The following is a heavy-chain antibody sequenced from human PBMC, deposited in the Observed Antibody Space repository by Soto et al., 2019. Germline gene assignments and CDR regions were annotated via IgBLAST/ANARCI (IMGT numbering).Heavy chain of an antibody. CDR3: ARVAMTTEFDP. CDR1: GGSISSGDYY. J-gene: IGHJ5*02. D-gene: IGHD2-2*01. Sequence: KASETLSLTCTVSGGSISSGDYYWSWIRQPPGKGLEWIGYIYYSGSTYYNPSLKSRVTISVDTSKNQFSLKLSSVTAADTAVYYCARVAMTTEFDPWGQGTLVTVSS. V-gene: IGHV4-30-4*01. CDR2: IYYSGST.